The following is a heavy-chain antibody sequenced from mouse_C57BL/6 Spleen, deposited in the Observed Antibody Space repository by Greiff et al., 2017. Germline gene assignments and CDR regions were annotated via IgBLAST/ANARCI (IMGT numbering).Heavy chain of an antibody. D-gene: IGHD2-10*02. CDR3: ARYGNGYFDV. J-gene: IGHJ1*03. V-gene: IGHV1-53*01. CDR1: GYTFTSYW. CDR2: INPSNGGP. Sequence: QVQLQQPGTELVKPGASVKLSCKASGYTFTSYWMHWVKQRPGQGLEWIGNINPSNGGPNYHEKFKSKATLTVDKSSSTAYMQLSRRTSEDSAVYYGARYGNGYFDVWGTGTTVTGSS.